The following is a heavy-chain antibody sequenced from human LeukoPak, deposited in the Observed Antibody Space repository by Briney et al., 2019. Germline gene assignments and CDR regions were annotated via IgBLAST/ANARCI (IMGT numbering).Heavy chain of an antibody. D-gene: IGHD6-19*01. CDR3: ARPPYSSGWYVGYFQH. Sequence: GGSPGLSCAASGFTFSSYAMHWVRQAPGKGLEWVAVISYDGSNKYYADSVKGRFTISRDNSKNTLYLQMNSLRAEDTAVYYCARPPYSSGWYVGYFQHWGQGTLVTVSS. CDR1: GFTFSSYA. CDR2: ISYDGSNK. J-gene: IGHJ1*01. V-gene: IGHV3-30-3*01.